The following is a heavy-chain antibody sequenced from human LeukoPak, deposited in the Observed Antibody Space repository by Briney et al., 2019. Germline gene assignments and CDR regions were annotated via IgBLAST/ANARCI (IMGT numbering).Heavy chain of an antibody. V-gene: IGHV3-66*01. Sequence: GGSLRLSCAASGFTVSNYYMHWVRQAPGKGLEWVSVIYRSGSIYYADSVKGRFIISRDNSKNTLELHLNSLRAEDTALYYCARESRGYSYALDYWGQGTLVTVSS. CDR1: GFTVSNYY. J-gene: IGHJ4*02. D-gene: IGHD5-18*01. CDR3: ARESRGYSYALDY. CDR2: IYRSGSI.